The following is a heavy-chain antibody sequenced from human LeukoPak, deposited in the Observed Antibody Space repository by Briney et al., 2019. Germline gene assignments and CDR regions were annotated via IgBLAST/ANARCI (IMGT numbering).Heavy chain of an antibody. J-gene: IGHJ4*02. V-gene: IGHV3-48*03. CDR2: ISSSGSTI. CDR1: GFTFSSYE. CDR3: ARRGSSGWYDY. D-gene: IGHD6-19*01. Sequence: PGGSLRLSCAASGFTFSSYEMNWVRQAPGKGLEWVSYISSSGSTIYYADSVKGRFTISRDNAKNSLYLQMNGLRAEDTAVYYCARRGSSGWYDYWGQGTLVTVSS.